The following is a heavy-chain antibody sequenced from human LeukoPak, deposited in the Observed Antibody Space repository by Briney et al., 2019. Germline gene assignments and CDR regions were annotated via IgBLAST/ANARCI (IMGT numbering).Heavy chain of an antibody. CDR2: IRSKANSYAT. CDR1: GFTFSGSA. Sequence: GGSLRLSCAASGFTFSGSAIHWVRQASGKGLEWVGRIRSKANSYATSSAASVKGRFTISRDDSKNTAYLQMSSLKTEDTAVYYCTRDYGVLFDYWGQRTLVTVSS. J-gene: IGHJ4*02. D-gene: IGHD4-17*01. CDR3: TRDYGVLFDY. V-gene: IGHV3-73*01.